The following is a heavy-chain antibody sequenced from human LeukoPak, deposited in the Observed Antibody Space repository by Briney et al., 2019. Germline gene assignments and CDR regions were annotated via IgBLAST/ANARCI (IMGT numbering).Heavy chain of an antibody. J-gene: IGHJ4*02. D-gene: IGHD3-10*01. V-gene: IGHV3-23*01. CDR1: EFAFSSYA. CDR2: ISNNGGYT. CDR3: AKDEASAGDY. Sequence: GGSLRLSCAGSEFAFSSYAMSWVRQAPGKGLEWVSAISNNGGYTYYADSVQGRFTISRDNSKNTLYLQMNSLRAEDTAVYYCAKDEASAGDYWGQGTLVTVSS.